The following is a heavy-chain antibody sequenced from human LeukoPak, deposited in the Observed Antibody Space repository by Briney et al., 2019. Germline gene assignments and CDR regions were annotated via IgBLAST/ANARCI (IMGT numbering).Heavy chain of an antibody. Sequence: GGSLRLSCAASGFTFSSYSMNWVRQAPGKGLEGVSSISSSSSYIYYADSLKGRFTNSRHNDKNSLYLQMNSLRAEDTAVYYCAKDLIRDLWFGESWGQGTLVTVSS. D-gene: IGHD3-10*01. V-gene: IGHV3-21*01. CDR2: ISSSSSYI. CDR3: AKDLIRDLWFGES. J-gene: IGHJ5*02. CDR1: GFTFSSYS.